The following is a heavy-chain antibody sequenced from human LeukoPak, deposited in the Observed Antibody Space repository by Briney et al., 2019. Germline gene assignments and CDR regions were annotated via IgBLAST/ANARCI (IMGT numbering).Heavy chain of an antibody. D-gene: IGHD1-14*01. CDR3: ARVGRVTTSTFDY. V-gene: IGHV3-74*01. CDR1: GFNFSIYW. CDR2: INSDGSST. J-gene: IGHJ4*02. Sequence: PGGSLRLSCAASGFNFSIYWMTWVRQAPGKGLVWVSRINSDGSSTSYADSVKGRFTISRDNAKNTLYLQMNSLRAEDAAVYYCARVGRVTTSTFDYWGQGTLVTVSS.